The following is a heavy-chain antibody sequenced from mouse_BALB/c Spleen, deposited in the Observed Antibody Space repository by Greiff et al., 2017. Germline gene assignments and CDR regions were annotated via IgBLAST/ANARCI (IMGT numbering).Heavy chain of an antibody. V-gene: IGHV5-12-1*01. Sequence: EVKLVESGGGLVKPGGSLKLSCAASGFAFSSYDMSWVRQTPEKRLEWVAYISSGGGSTYYPDTVKGRFTISRDNAKNTLYLQMSSLKSEDTAMYYCAREGDHEGFAYWGQGTLVTVSA. CDR3: AREGDHEGFAY. CDR2: ISSGGGST. CDR1: GFAFSSYD. J-gene: IGHJ3*01. D-gene: IGHD3-3*01.